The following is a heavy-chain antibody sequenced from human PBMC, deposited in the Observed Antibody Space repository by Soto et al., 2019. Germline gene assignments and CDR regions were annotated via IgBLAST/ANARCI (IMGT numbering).Heavy chain of an antibody. CDR3: VASLAASGLNWLDP. J-gene: IGHJ5*02. CDR1: GGSISEKY. Sequence: SETLSLTCIVSGGSISEKYWNWVRQPPGKGLEWIGLIFANGHTDYNPSLKSRVTMSVDASKNQFSLRLTSVTAADTAVYYCVASLAASGLNWLDPWGRGTLVTVSS. D-gene: IGHD6-13*01. V-gene: IGHV4-4*07. CDR2: IFANGHT.